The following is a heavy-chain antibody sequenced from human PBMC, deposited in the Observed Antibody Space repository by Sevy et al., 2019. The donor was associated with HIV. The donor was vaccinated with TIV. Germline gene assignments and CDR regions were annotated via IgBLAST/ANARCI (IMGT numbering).Heavy chain of an antibody. D-gene: IGHD5-18*01. CDR1: GFTVNSNY. Sequence: GGSLRLSCAASGFTVNSNYMTWVRQAPGKGLEGVSVIHSDDTTYHADSVKDRFTISRANFKHTLYLQMSSLLAEDTAVYYCARGKSGYGYALNYWGQGTLVTVSS. CDR3: ARGKSGYGYALNY. J-gene: IGHJ4*02. CDR2: IHSDDTT. V-gene: IGHV3-66*01.